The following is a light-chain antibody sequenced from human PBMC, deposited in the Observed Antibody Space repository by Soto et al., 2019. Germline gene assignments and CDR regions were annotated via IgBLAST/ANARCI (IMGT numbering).Light chain of an antibody. V-gene: IGLV1-44*01. CDR1: SSNIGSNT. Sequence: QSVLTQPPSASGTPGQRVTISCSGSSSNIGSNTVNWYQQLPGTAPKLLIYSNNQRPSGVPDRFSGSKSGTSASLAISGLQSEDEADYYCAAWDDSPNGHAVFGGGTQLTVL. CDR3: AAWDDSPNGHAV. J-gene: IGLJ7*01. CDR2: SNN.